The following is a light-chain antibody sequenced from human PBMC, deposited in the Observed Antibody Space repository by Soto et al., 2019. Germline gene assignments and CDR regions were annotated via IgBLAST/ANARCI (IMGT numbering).Light chain of an antibody. Sequence: QSALTQPASVSGSPGQSITISCTGTSSDVGGYNYVSWYQQHPGKAPKLMIYDVSNRPSGVSNRFSGSKSGNTASLTISGLQAEDEADYYCSSYTSSSALVDVLFGGGTQLTVL. CDR3: SSYTSSSALVDVL. CDR2: DVS. CDR1: SSDVGGYNY. V-gene: IGLV2-14*01. J-gene: IGLJ2*01.